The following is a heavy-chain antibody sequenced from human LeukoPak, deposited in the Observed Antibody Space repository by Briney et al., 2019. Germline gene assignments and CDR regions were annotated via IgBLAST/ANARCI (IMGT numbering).Heavy chain of an antibody. CDR2: IKQDGSEK. CDR3: ARDYYDSSGYYFDY. CDR1: GFTFSSYW. J-gene: IGHJ4*02. D-gene: IGHD3-22*01. Sequence: HSGGSLRLSCAASGFTFSSYWMSWVRQAPGKGLEWVANIKQDGSEKYYVDSVKGRFTISRDNAKDSLYLQMNSLRAEDTAVYYCARDYYDSSGYYFDYWGQGTLVTVSS. V-gene: IGHV3-7*01.